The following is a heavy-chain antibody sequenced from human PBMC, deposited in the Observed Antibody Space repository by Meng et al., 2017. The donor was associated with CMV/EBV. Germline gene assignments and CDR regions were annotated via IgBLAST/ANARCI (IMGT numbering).Heavy chain of an antibody. CDR1: GYTFTGYY. D-gene: IGHD6-13*01. J-gene: IGHJ4*02. CDR2: INPNSGGT. CDR3: ARDDWQQLVSFDY. V-gene: IGHV1-2*02. Sequence: KASGYTFTGYYMHWVRQAPGQGLEWMGWINPNSGGTNYAQKFQGRVTMTRDTSIGTAYMELSRLRSDDTAVYYCARDDWQQLVSFDYWGQGTLVTVSS.